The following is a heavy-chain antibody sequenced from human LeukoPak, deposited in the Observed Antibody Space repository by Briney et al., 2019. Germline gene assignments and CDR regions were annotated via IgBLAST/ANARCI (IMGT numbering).Heavy chain of an antibody. D-gene: IGHD3-22*01. CDR2: INPSGST. CDR1: GGSFSGYH. J-gene: IGHJ6*03. V-gene: IGHV4-34*01. CDR3: ARGRHDITMIVVVMTSVSYYLDV. Sequence: PSETLSLTCAVYGGSFSGYHWTWIRQSPGKGLEWSGDINPSGSTYYNPSLKSRLTISVDTSKNQFSLKLRSVTAADTAVYYCARGRHDITMIVVVMTSVSYYLDVWGKWTMVTVS.